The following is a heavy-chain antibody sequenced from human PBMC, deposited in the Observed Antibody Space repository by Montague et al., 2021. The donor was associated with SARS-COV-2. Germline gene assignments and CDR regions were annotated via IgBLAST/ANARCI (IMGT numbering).Heavy chain of an antibody. V-gene: IGHV6-1*01. CDR2: TYYRSKWYN. J-gene: IGHJ6*02. Sequence: CAISGDSVSSNSAARNWIRQSPSRGLEWLGRTYYRSKWYNDYAVSVKSRITINPDTSKYQFSPQLNSVTPEDTAVYYCARGIWFGELLTGYYYYGMDVWGQGTTVTVSS. D-gene: IGHD3-10*01. CDR1: GDSVSSNSAA. CDR3: ARGIWFGELLTGYYYYGMDV.